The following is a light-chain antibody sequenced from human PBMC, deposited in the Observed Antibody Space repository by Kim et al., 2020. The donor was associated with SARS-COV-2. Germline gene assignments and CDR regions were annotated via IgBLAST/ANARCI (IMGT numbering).Light chain of an antibody. J-gene: IGKJ1*01. Sequence: ATINCKSSQSVLYSSNNKNYVTWYQQRPGQPPKLLIYWASTRESGVPDRFSGSGSGTDFTLTISSLQAEDVAIYYCQKYYSSPRTFGQGTKVDIK. CDR2: WAS. CDR3: QKYYSSPRT. CDR1: QSVLYSSNNKNY. V-gene: IGKV4-1*01.